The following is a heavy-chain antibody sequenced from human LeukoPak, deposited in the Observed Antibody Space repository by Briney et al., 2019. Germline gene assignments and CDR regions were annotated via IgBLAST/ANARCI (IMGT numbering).Heavy chain of an antibody. CDR2: IIPIFGTA. J-gene: IGHJ4*02. D-gene: IGHD5-24*01. CDR3: ARESANGYNYGY. V-gene: IGHV1-69*01. Sequence: SVNVSCKASGGTFSSYAISWVRQAPGQGLEWMGGIIPIFGTANYAQKFQGRVTITVDESTSTAYMELSSLRSEDTAVYYCARESANGYNYGYWGQGTLVNVSS. CDR1: GGTFSSYA.